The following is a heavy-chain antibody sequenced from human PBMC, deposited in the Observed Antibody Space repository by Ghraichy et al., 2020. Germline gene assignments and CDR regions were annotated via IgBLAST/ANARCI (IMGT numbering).Heavy chain of an antibody. CDR3: VREGQGTGRAANGIDALDT. V-gene: IGHV3-13*04. D-gene: IGHD6-13*01. Sequence: GESLNISCAASGFTFRTYDMHWVRQATGKGLEWVSAIGAGDDTYYSGSVKGRFTISREIAKNSVYLQMNSLRDGDTGVYYCVREGQGTGRAANGIDALDTWGQGTMVIVSS. CDR1: GFTFRTYD. J-gene: IGHJ3*02. CDR2: IGAGDDT.